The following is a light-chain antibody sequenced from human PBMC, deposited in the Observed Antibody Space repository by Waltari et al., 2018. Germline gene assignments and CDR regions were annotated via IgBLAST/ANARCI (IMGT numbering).Light chain of an antibody. CDR3: CSYAGSSIVV. V-gene: IGLV2-23*02. Sequence: QSALTQPASVSGSPGQSIPTPCTGPTSDVGSFNLAPWYHQHPGKAPKLMIYEVSKRPSGVSNRFSGSKSGNTASLTISGLQAEDEADYYCCSYAGSSIVVFGGGTKLTVL. CDR1: TSDVGSFNL. J-gene: IGLJ2*01. CDR2: EVS.